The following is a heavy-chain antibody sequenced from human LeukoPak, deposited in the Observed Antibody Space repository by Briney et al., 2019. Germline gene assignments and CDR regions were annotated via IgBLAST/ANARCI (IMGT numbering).Heavy chain of an antibody. Sequence: GASVKVSCKVSGYTLTEMSIHWVRQASGGALEWRGGFDPEDGETVYAPKFQGRVTMTEDTSADTAYMELSSLRSEDTAVYYCTTCLNGAGQPVAIYYYGMDVWGQGTTVTVSS. V-gene: IGHV1-24*01. CDR2: FDPEDGET. D-gene: IGHD2-2*01. CDR3: TTCLNGAGQPVAIYYYGMDV. J-gene: IGHJ6*02. CDR1: GYTLTEMS.